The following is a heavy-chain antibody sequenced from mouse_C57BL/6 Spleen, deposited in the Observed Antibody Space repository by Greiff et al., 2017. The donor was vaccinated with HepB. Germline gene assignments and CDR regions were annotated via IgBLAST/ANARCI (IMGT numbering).Heavy chain of an antibody. J-gene: IGHJ2*01. V-gene: IGHV1-39*01. CDR3: ARKGSSGYLYFDY. Sequence: VQLQQSGPELVKPGASVKISCKASGYSFTDYNMNWVKQSNGQSLEWIGVINPNYGTTSYNQKFKGKATLTVDQSSSTAYMQLNSLTSEDSAVYYGARKGSSGYLYFDYWGQGTTLTVSS. CDR1: GYSFTDYN. D-gene: IGHD3-2*02. CDR2: INPNYGTT.